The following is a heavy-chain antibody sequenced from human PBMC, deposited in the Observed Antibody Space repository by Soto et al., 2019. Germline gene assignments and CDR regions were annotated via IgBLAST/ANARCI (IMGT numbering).Heavy chain of an antibody. J-gene: IGHJ5*02. D-gene: IGHD6-19*01. Sequence: SETLSLTCFVSGYSISAGGYYWSWIRHHPGKGLEWIGSFYSSGSIIYNPSLRSRVPISGDTSSNQFSMSLTSVTAADTARYYCARMYSSGSGWFHPWGQGTLVTVSS. CDR3: ARMYSSGSGWFHP. CDR1: GYSISAGGYY. CDR2: FYSSGSI. V-gene: IGHV4-31*03.